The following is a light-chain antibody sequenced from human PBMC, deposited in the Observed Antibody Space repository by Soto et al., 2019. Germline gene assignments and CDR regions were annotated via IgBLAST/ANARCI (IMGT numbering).Light chain of an antibody. CDR3: QQYNSYIS. J-gene: IGKJ4*01. V-gene: IGKV1-5*03. CDR2: KAS. CDR1: QSISSW. Sequence: DIQMTQSPSTLSASVGDRVTMTCRASQSISSWLAWYQQKPGRAPKLLIHKASSLEGGVPSRFSGSGSGTEFTLNISSLQADDVATDYCQQYNSYISFGGGTKVEIK.